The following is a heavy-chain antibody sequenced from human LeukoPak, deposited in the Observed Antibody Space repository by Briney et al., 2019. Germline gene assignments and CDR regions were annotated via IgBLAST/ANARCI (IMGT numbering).Heavy chain of an antibody. CDR2: ISYDGSNK. CDR1: GFTFSTYA. V-gene: IGHV3-30*04. Sequence: PGGSLRLSCAASGFTFSTYAMHWVRQAPGKGLEWVAVISYDGSNKNYADSVQGRFTISRDNSKNTMYLQMNSLGAEDTAVYYCVRDSSGPIWGQGTMVTVSS. D-gene: IGHD3-22*01. CDR3: VRDSSGPI. J-gene: IGHJ3*02.